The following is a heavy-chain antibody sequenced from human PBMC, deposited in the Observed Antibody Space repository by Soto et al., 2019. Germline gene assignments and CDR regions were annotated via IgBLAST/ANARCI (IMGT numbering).Heavy chain of an antibody. CDR2: INTYNGNT. CDR1: GYTFTNYG. CDR3: ARAVAVRHHYDS. Sequence: ASVKVSCKSSGYTFTNYGISWVLQAPGQGLEWMGWINTYNGNTNHAQKLQGRVTMTTDTSTSTAYMELSSLRSEDTAVYYCARAVAVRHHYDSWAQGTLGTVCS. D-gene: IGHD6-19*01. V-gene: IGHV1-18*01. J-gene: IGHJ4*02.